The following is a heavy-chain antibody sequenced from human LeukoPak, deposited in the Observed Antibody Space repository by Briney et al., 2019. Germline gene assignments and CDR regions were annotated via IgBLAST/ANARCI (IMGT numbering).Heavy chain of an antibody. Sequence: ASVKVSCKASGYTFTGYYMHWVRQAPGQGLEWMGWINPNSGGTNYAQKFQGRVTMTRDTSISTAYMELSRLRSDDTAVYYCARGQVVTTGWFDPWGQGTLVTVSS. CDR3: ARGQVVTTGWFDP. V-gene: IGHV1-2*02. J-gene: IGHJ5*02. D-gene: IGHD3-22*01. CDR2: INPNSGGT. CDR1: GYTFTGYY.